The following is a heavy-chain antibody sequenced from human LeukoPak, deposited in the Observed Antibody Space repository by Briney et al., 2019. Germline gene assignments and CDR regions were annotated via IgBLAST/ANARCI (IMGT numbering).Heavy chain of an antibody. CDR1: GGTFSSYA. CDR2: IIPIFGTA. D-gene: IGHD6-19*01. V-gene: IGHV1-69*13. CDR3: AREESIAVAAPWGMDV. Sequence: GASVKVSCMASGGTFSSYAISWVRQAPGQGLEWMGGIIPIFGTANYAQKFQGRVTITADESTSTAYMELSSLRSEDTAVYYCAREESIAVAAPWGMDVWGQGTTVTVSS. J-gene: IGHJ6*02.